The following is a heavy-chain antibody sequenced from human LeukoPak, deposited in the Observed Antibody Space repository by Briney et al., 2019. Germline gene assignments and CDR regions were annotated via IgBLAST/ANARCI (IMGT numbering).Heavy chain of an antibody. CDR1: GASISSSSYY. V-gene: IGHV4-39*01. J-gene: IGHJ5*02. D-gene: IGHD3-10*01. CDR3: ERHTLVPGSGNYYPFFNP. CDR2: IYFSGNT. Sequence: SETLSLTCTVSGASISSSSYYWGWIRQPPGKGLEWIGSIYFSGNTYYNPSLRSRVTISVHASKNEFSLKLSSMTAPDTAVYYCERHTLVPGSGNYYPFFNPWGQGILVTVSS.